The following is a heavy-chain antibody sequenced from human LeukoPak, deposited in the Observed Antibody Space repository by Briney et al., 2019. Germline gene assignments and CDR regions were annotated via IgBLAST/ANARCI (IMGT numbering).Heavy chain of an antibody. J-gene: IGHJ3*01. D-gene: IGHD2-15*01. CDR3: ARDQDVVVLLGIIAYDAFDL. CDR1: GFIFSKYW. V-gene: IGHV3-7*01. CDR2: IWQDGGDI. Sequence: GGSLRLSCTASGFIFSKYWMTWLRQAPGKGLEWVANIWQDGGDIHYVDSVKGRFTISRDNGKNSLYLQMNSLRAEDTAVCYCARDQDVVVLLGIIAYDAFDLWGQGTMVTVSS.